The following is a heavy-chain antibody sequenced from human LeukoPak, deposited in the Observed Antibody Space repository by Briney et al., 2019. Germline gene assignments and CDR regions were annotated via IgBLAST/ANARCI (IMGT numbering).Heavy chain of an antibody. CDR2: IIPIFGTA. J-gene: IGHJ6*03. D-gene: IGHD3-3*01. CDR3: ARASVWSGHYYYYYYYMDV. V-gene: IGHV1-69*05. Sequence: SVKVSCKASGGTFSSYAISWVRQAPGQGLEWMGGIIPIFGTANYAQKFQGRVTITTDESTSTAYMELSSLRSEDTAVYYFARASVWSGHYYYYYYYMDVWGKGTTVTVS. CDR1: GGTFSSYA.